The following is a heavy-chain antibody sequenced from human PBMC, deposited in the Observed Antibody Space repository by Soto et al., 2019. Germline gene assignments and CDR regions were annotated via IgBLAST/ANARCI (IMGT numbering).Heavy chain of an antibody. CDR2: IYYSGST. V-gene: IGHV4-59*01. Sequence: PSETLSLTCTVSGGSISSYYWSWIRQPPGKGLEWIGYIYYSGSTNYNPSLKSRVTISVDTSKNQFSLKLSSVTAADTAVYYCARGYYDSSGYYFDYWGQGTLVTVSS. CDR3: ARGYYDSSGYYFDY. CDR1: GGSISSYY. D-gene: IGHD3-22*01. J-gene: IGHJ4*02.